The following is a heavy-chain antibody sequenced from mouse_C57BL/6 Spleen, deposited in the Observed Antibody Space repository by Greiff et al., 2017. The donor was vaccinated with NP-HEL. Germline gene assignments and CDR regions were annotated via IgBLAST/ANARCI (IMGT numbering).Heavy chain of an antibody. J-gene: IGHJ3*01. CDR3: TREEGIYYGSSSAWFAY. Sequence: QVQLQQSGAELVRPGASVTLSCKASGYTFTDYEMHWVKQTPVHGLEWIGAIDPETGGTAYNQKFKGKAILTADKSSSTAYMELRSLTSEDSAVYYCTREEGIYYGSSSAWFAYWGQGTLVTVSA. D-gene: IGHD1-1*01. CDR2: IDPETGGT. CDR1: GYTFTDYE. V-gene: IGHV1-15*01.